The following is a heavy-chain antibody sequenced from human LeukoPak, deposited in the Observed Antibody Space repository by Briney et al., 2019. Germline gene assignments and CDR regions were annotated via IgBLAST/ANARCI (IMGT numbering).Heavy chain of an antibody. CDR2: INHRGST. CDR1: GGSFSGYF. D-gene: IGHD3-22*01. V-gene: IGHV4-34*01. J-gene: IGHJ4*02. Sequence: PSETLSLTCSVYGGSFSGYFWTYIRQPPGKGLEWIGEINHRGSTSYNPSLKSRVTISRDTSKNQFSLRLTSVTAADTAVYYCARGSIYYGDSSAYFDYWGQGSLVTGS. CDR3: ARGSIYYGDSSAYFDY.